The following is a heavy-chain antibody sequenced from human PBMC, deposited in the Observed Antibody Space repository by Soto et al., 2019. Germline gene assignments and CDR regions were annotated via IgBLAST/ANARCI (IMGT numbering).Heavy chain of an antibody. Sequence: QVTLKESGPVLVNPTETLTLTCTVSGFSLSNARMGVSWIRQPPWKALEWLAHIFSNDEKSYSTSLKSRLTISKDTSKSQVVLTMTNMDPVDTATYYSARILSPKMASRLFDPWGQGTLVTVSS. CDR2: IFSNDEK. CDR3: ARILSPKMASRLFDP. CDR1: GFSLSNARMG. J-gene: IGHJ5*02. D-gene: IGHD2-2*01. V-gene: IGHV2-26*01.